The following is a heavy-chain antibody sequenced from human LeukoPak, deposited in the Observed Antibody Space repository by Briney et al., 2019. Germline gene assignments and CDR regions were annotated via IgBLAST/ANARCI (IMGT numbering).Heavy chain of an antibody. Sequence: SETLSLTCAVYGGSFSGYYWSWIRQPPGKGLEWIGEINHSGSTNYNPSLKSRVTISVDTSKNQFSLKLSSVTAADTAAYYCARVPGYSRSRGAFDIWGQGTMVTVSS. CDR2: INHSGST. J-gene: IGHJ3*02. CDR3: ARVPGYSRSRGAFDI. CDR1: GGSFSGYY. V-gene: IGHV4-34*01. D-gene: IGHD6-13*01.